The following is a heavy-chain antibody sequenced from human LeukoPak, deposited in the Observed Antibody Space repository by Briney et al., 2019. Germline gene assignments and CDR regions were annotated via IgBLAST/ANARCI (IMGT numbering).Heavy chain of an antibody. J-gene: IGHJ4*02. Sequence: SETLSLTCAVYGGSFSGYYWSWIRQPPGRGLEWIGEINHSGSTNYNPSLKSRVTISVDTSKNQFSLKLSSVTAADTAVYYCARGDYLGYWGQGTLVTVSS. CDR1: GGSFSGYY. CDR2: INHSGST. V-gene: IGHV4-34*01. CDR3: ARGDYLGY.